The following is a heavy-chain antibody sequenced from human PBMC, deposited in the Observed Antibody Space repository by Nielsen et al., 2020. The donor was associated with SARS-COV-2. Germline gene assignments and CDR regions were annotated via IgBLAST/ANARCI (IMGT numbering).Heavy chain of an antibody. J-gene: IGHJ3*02. V-gene: IGHV1-69*06. CDR1: GGTFSSYA. D-gene: IGHD3-22*01. Sequence: SVKVSCKASGGTFSSYAISWVRQAPGQGLEWMGGIIPIFGTANYAQKFQGRVTITADKSTSTAYMELSSLRSEDTAVYYCARRYYDSILDAFDIWGQGTMVTVSS. CDR2: IIPIFGTA. CDR3: ARRYYDSILDAFDI.